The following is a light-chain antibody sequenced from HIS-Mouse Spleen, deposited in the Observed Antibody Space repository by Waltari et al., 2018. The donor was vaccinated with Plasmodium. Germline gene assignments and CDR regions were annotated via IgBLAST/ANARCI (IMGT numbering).Light chain of an antibody. V-gene: IGLV3-1*01. CDR1: KLGDKY. CDR2: QDS. J-gene: IGLJ3*02. CDR3: QAWDSSTAV. Sequence: SYELTQPPSVSVSPGQTASITCSGDKLGDKYACWYQQKPGQSPVLVIYQDSKRPSGIPERFSGSNPGTTATLTISGTQAMDEADYYCQAWDSSTAVFGGGTKLTVL.